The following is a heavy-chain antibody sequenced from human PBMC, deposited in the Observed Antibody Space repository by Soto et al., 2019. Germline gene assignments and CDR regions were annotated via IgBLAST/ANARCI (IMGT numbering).Heavy chain of an antibody. D-gene: IGHD3-10*01. J-gene: IGHJ6*03. CDR1: GLPFSSYS. V-gene: IGHV3-21*01. Sequence: PGGSLRLSCAASGLPFSSYSMNWVRKAPGKGLEWVSSISSSSSYIYYADSVKGRFTISRDNAKNSLYLQMNSLRAEDTAVYYCARAATMVRYYMDVWGKGTTVTVSS. CDR2: ISSSSSYI. CDR3: ARAATMVRYYMDV.